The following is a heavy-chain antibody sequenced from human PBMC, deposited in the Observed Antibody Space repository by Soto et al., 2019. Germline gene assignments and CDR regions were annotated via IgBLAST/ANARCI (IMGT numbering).Heavy chain of an antibody. CDR3: ARHRENTLFDS. J-gene: IGHJ4*02. D-gene: IGHD1-26*01. V-gene: IGHV4-39*01. Sequence: SETLSLTCTVSGGSISSSSSHWGWIRQPPGKGLEWIGSIYYSGSTNYNPSLKSRVTISVDTSKSQSSLKLSSVTAADTAVYYCARHRENTLFDSWGQGTLVTVAS. CDR2: IYYSGST. CDR1: GGSISSSSSH.